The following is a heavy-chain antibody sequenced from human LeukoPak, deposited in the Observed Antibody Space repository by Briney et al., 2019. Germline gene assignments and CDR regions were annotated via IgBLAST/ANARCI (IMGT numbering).Heavy chain of an antibody. D-gene: IGHD1-1*01. CDR1: GFTFTSHV. CDR2: ISMNVQTT. V-gene: IGHV3-64D*06. CDR3: VREGLERRTNFDY. J-gene: IGHJ4*02. Sequence: GGSLRLSCSASGFTFTSHVMHWVRQAPGKGLQYVSGISMNVQTTYYAGSVKGRFTISRDSSKNTVYLQMNSLTAEDTAVYYCVREGLERRTNFDYWAREPRSVSLQ.